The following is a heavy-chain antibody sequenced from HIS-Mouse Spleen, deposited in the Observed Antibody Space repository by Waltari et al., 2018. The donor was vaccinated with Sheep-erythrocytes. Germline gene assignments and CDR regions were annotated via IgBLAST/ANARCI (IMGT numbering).Heavy chain of an antibody. D-gene: IGHD7-27*01. J-gene: IGHJ3*02. CDR1: GFTFSSFG. CDR2: ISYDGSNK. CDR3: AKDPANWDAFDI. Sequence: QVQLVESGGGVVQPGRSLRLSCAASGFTFSSFGMHGVRQAPGKGLEWVAVISYDGSNKYYADSVKGRFTISRDNSKNTLYLQMNSLRAEDTAVYYCAKDPANWDAFDIWGQGTMVTVSS. V-gene: IGHV3-30*18.